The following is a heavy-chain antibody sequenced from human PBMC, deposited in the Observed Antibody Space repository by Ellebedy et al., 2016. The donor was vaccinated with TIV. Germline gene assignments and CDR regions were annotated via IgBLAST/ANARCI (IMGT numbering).Heavy chain of an antibody. CDR1: GGSISSGGYY. Sequence: LRLSCTVSGGSISSGGYYWSWIRQHPGKGLEWIGYIYYSGSTYYNPSLTSRVTISVDTSKNQFSLKLRSVTAADTAVYYCATLTMGILGYCSGGSCQNRDYWGQGTLVTVSS. CDR3: ATLTMGILGYCSGGSCQNRDY. D-gene: IGHD2-15*01. V-gene: IGHV4-31*03. CDR2: IYYSGST. J-gene: IGHJ4*02.